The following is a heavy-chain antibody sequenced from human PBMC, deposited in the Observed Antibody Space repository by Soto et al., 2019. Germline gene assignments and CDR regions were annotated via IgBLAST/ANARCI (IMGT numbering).Heavy chain of an antibody. Sequence: EVQLLESGGGLVQPGGSLRLSCAASGFTFSSYAMRWVRQAPGKGLEWVSAISGSGGSTYYADSVKGRFTISRDNSKNTLYLQMNSLRAEDTAVYYCAKDRRITWYYYYGMDVWGQGTTVTVSS. V-gene: IGHV3-23*01. CDR3: AKDRRITWYYYYGMDV. D-gene: IGHD3-16*01. CDR2: ISGSGGST. J-gene: IGHJ6*02. CDR1: GFTFSSYA.